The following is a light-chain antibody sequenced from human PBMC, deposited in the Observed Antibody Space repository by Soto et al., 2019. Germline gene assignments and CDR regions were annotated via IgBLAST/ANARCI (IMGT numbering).Light chain of an antibody. CDR3: SSYTSSSTRV. V-gene: IGLV2-14*01. J-gene: IGLJ1*01. CDR2: EVS. CDR1: SSDFGGYNY. Sequence: QSALTQPASVSGSPGQSITISCTGSSSDFGGYNYVCWYQQHPGNAPKLMIYEVSNRPSGVSNRFSGAKSGNTASLTISGLQAEDEADYYCSSYTSSSTRVFGTGTKVTVL.